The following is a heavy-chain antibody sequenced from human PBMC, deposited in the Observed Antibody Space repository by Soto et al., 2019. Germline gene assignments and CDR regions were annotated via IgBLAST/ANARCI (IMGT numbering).Heavy chain of an antibody. V-gene: IGHV4-39*01. J-gene: IGHJ5*02. CDR1: GGSITSISHF. CDR2: IYFTGNT. CDR3: AGQTFTIFADIYGRSNWIDP. D-gene: IGHD3-3*01. Sequence: SETLSLTCSASGGSITSISHFWVWVRQPPGKGLEWIGTIYFTGNTYYTPSLKSRLTMSIDTSKNEFSLRLNSVTAADTAVYYCAGQTFTIFADIYGRSNWIDPCCPGILVTVFS.